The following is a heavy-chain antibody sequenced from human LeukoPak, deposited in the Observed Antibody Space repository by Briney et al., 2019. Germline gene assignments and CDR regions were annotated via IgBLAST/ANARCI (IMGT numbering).Heavy chain of an antibody. D-gene: IGHD3-3*01. Sequence: SETLSFTCTVSGGSISSSSYYWGWIRQPPGKGLEWIGSIYYSGSTYYNPSLKSRVTISVDTSKNQFSLKLSSVTAADTAVYYCARMAFVWSGYYAVGGWFDPWGQGTLVTVSS. J-gene: IGHJ5*02. CDR2: IYYSGST. V-gene: IGHV4-39*01. CDR1: GGSISSSSYY. CDR3: ARMAFVWSGYYAVGGWFDP.